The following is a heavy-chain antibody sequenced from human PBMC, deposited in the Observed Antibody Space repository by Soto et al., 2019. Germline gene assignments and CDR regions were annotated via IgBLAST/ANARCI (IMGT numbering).Heavy chain of an antibody. CDR1: GFTFSNYE. J-gene: IGHJ4*02. CDR2: IDTSGDAM. CDR3: ARESIGCGGDCLDY. D-gene: IGHD2-21*01. V-gene: IGHV3-48*03. Sequence: GGSLRLSCAVSGFTFSNYEWNWVRQAPGKGLEWISYIDTSGDAMFYADSVKGRFAVSRDNTMNSLYLQMNSLRAEDTAAYYCARESIGCGGDCLDYWGQGTLVTVS.